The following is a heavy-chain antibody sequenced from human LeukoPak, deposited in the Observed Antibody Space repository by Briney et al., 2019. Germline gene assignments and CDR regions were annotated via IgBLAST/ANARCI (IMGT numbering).Heavy chain of an antibody. CDR2: ISAYNGNT. CDR3: ARVVWFGELLYNWFDP. V-gene: IGHV1-18*01. CDR1: GYTFTSYG. J-gene: IGHJ5*02. D-gene: IGHD3-10*01. Sequence: ASVKVSCKASGYTFTSYGISWVRQAPEQGLEWMGWISAYNGNTNYAQKLQGRVTMTTDTSTSTAYMELRSLRSDDTAVYYCARVVWFGELLYNWFDPWGQGTLVTVSS.